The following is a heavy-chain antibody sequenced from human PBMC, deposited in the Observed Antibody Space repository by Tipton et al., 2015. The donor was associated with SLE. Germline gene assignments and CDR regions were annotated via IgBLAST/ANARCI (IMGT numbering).Heavy chain of an antibody. CDR3: ARNHGGNPFDY. V-gene: IGHV4-34*01. J-gene: IGHJ4*02. CDR1: GGSFSGYY. D-gene: IGHD4-23*01. Sequence: TLSLTCAVYGGSFSGYYWSWIRQPPGKGLEWIGEINHSGSTNYNPSLKSRVTISVDTSKNQFSPKLSSVTATDTAVYYCARNHGGNPFDYWGRGTLVTVSS. CDR2: INHSGST.